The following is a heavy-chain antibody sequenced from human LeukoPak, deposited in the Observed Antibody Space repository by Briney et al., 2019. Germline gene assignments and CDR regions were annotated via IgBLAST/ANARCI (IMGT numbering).Heavy chain of an antibody. CDR3: ATPLRGYSYGFDY. D-gene: IGHD5-18*01. CDR2: VYPGDSDT. CDR1: GYSFTSYW. V-gene: IGHV5-51*01. Sequence: GESLKVSCKGSGYSFTSYWIGWVRQMPGKGLGWMGIVYPGDSDTRYSPSFQGQVTISADKSISTAYLQWSSLKASDTAMYYCATPLRGYSYGFDYWGQGTLVTVSS. J-gene: IGHJ4*02.